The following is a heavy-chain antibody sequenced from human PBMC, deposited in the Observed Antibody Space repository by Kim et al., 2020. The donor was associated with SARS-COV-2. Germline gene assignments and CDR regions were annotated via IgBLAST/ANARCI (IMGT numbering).Heavy chain of an antibody. J-gene: IGHJ3*02. V-gene: IGHV3-30*04. CDR2: ISYDGSNK. D-gene: IGHD3-3*02. Sequence: GGSLRLSCAASGFTFSSYAMHWVRQAPGKGLEWVAVISYDGSNKYYADSVKGRFTISRDNSKNTLYLQMNSLRAEDTAVYYCARDHFGGGSLPGAFDIWG. CDR1: GFTFSSYA. CDR3: ARDHFGGGSLPGAFDI.